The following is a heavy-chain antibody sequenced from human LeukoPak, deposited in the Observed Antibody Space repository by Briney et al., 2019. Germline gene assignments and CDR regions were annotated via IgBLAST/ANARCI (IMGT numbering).Heavy chain of an antibody. CDR3: ARDGLWGSSPLGYYYYMDV. V-gene: IGHV1-18*01. CDR2: ISAYNGNT. Sequence: GASVKVSCKASGYTFTSYGISWVRQAPGQGLEWMGWISAYNGNTNYAQKLQGRVTMTTDTSTSTAYMELRSLRSDDTAVYYCARDGLWGSSPLGYYYYMDVWGKGTTVTVSS. CDR1: GYTFTSYG. D-gene: IGHD6-6*01. J-gene: IGHJ6*03.